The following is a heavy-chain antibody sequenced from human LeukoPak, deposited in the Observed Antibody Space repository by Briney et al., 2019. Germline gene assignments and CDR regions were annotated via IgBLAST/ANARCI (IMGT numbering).Heavy chain of an antibody. J-gene: IGHJ4*02. D-gene: IGHD7-27*01. CDR2: ISGSGGST. Sequence: GGSLRLSCEAAGFSFRDYPMGWVRQAPGKGLEWVSAISGSGGSTYYADSVKGRFTISRDNSKNTLYLQMNSLRAEDTAVYYCARIFKGTGDLDYFDYWGQGTLVTVSS. CDR1: GFSFRDYP. CDR3: ARIFKGTGDLDYFDY. V-gene: IGHV3-23*01.